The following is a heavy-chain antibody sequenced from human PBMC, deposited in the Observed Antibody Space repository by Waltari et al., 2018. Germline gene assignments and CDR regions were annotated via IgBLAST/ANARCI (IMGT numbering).Heavy chain of an antibody. CDR3: ARAAYEGLDP. CDR1: GGNFARSA. Sequence: QVQLVQSGAEVQKPGSSVKVSCTASGGNFARSAIVCLRQAHGEGLEWRGGIIPIFGTAPNYAQKFQGRLTVTADESTTTVYMDLSSLRSDDTAVYYCARAAYEGLDPWGQGTLVTVSS. V-gene: IGHV1-69*12. D-gene: IGHD3-3*01. CDR2: IIPIFGTAP. J-gene: IGHJ5*02.